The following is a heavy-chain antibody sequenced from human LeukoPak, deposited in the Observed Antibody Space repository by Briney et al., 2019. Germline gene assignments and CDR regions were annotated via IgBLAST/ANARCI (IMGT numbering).Heavy chain of an antibody. CDR3: ARGYNIDSSGIGFDY. Sequence: SETLSLTCAVYGGSFGGYYWSWIRQPPGKGLEWIGEINHSGSTNYNPSLKSRVTISVDTSKNQFSLKLSSVTAADTAVYYCARGYNIDSSGIGFDYWGQGTLVTVSS. D-gene: IGHD3-22*01. CDR2: INHSGST. V-gene: IGHV4-34*01. J-gene: IGHJ4*02. CDR1: GGSFGGYY.